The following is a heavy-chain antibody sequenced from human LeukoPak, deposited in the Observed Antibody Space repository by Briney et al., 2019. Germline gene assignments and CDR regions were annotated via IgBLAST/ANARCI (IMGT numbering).Heavy chain of an antibody. D-gene: IGHD3-22*01. CDR1: GYSISSGYY. V-gene: IGHV4-38-2*02. Sequence: RPSETLSLTCTVSGYSISSGYYWGWIRQPPGKGLEWIGSIYHSGSTYYNPSLKSRVTISVDTSKNQFSLKLSSVTAADTAVYYCARDMGDSSGDYWGQGTLVTVSS. CDR2: IYHSGST. J-gene: IGHJ4*02. CDR3: ARDMGDSSGDY.